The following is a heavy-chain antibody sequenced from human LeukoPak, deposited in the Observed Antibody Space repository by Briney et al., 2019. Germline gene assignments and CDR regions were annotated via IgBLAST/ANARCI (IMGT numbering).Heavy chain of an antibody. Sequence: GASVKVSCKASGYTFTSYGISWVRQAPGQGLEWMGWISAYNGNTNYAQKPQGRVTMTTDTSTSTAYMELRSLRSDDTAVYYCARVSSSSWYDGGGYYFDYWGQGTLVAVSS. CDR3: ARVSSSSWYDGGGYYFDY. D-gene: IGHD6-13*01. V-gene: IGHV1-18*01. CDR1: GYTFTSYG. J-gene: IGHJ4*02. CDR2: ISAYNGNT.